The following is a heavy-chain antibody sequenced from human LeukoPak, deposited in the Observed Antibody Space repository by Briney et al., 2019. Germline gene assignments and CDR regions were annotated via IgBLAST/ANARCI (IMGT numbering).Heavy chain of an antibody. D-gene: IGHD3-16*01. CDR3: ATLRLGELSFSDY. CDR1: GFPFSSYW. Sequence: GGSLRLSCAASGFPFSSYWMSWVRQAPGKGLEWVANIKQDGSEKYYVDSVKGRFTISRDNAKNSLYLQMNSLRAEDTAVYYCATLRLGELSFSDYWGQGTLVTVSS. V-gene: IGHV3-7*01. J-gene: IGHJ4*02. CDR2: IKQDGSEK.